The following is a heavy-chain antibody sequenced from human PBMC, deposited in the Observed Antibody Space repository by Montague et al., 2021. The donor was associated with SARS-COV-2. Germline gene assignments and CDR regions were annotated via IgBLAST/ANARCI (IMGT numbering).Heavy chain of an antibody. CDR1: GGSISSGGYY. J-gene: IGHJ4*02. V-gene: IGHV4-31*03. D-gene: IGHD3-3*01. CDR3: ARAPTIFGVVITNFDY. Sequence: TLSLTCTVSGGSISSGGYYWSWIRQHPGKGLEWIGYIYYSGSTYYNPSLKSRVTISVDTSKNQFSLKLSSVTAAETAVYYCARAPTIFGVVITNFDYWGQGTLVTVSS. CDR2: IYYSGST.